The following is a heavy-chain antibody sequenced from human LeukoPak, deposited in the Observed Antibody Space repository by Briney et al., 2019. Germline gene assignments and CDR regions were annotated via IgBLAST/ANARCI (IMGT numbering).Heavy chain of an antibody. V-gene: IGHV3-23*01. CDR2: INGGGDST. D-gene: IGHD3-22*01. CDR1: GFTFRSYA. Sequence: GGSLRLSCAASGFTFRSYAMSWVRQAPGKGLEWVSSINGGGDSTDYADSVKGRFTISRDNSENTLYLQMNSLRAEDTAVYYCAKSYYNSSGYYIDDAFDIWGQGTMVTVSS. CDR3: AKSYYNSSGYYIDDAFDI. J-gene: IGHJ3*02.